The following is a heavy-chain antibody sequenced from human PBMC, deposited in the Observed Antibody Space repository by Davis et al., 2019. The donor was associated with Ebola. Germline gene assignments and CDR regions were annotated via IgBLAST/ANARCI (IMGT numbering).Heavy chain of an antibody. Sequence: GESLKISCKASGYTFTGYYMHWVRQAPGQGLEWMGLINPNSGGTNYAQTFQGRVTMSRDTSISTAYMELSRLRSDDTAVYYCARVRGGITMIVVPLSGMDVWGQGTTVTVSS. V-gene: IGHV1-2*02. CDR2: INPNSGGT. CDR3: ARVRGGITMIVVPLSGMDV. J-gene: IGHJ6*02. CDR1: GYTFTGYY. D-gene: IGHD3-22*01.